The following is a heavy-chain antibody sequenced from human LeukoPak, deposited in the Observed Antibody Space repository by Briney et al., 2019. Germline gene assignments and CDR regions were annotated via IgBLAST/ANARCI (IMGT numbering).Heavy chain of an antibody. V-gene: IGHV4-34*01. CDR2: INHSGST. D-gene: IGHD3-10*01. CDR1: GGSFSGYY. CDR3: ARGRRYYYGSGSFH. Sequence: SEXLSLTCAVYGGSFSGYYWSWIRQPPGKGLEGIGEINHSGSTNYNPSLTSRVTISVETSKTQFSLKLSSVTAADTAVYYCARGRRYYYGSGSFHWGQGTLVTVSS. J-gene: IGHJ4*02.